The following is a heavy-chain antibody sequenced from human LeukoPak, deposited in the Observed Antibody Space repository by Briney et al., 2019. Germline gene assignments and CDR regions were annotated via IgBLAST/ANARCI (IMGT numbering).Heavy chain of an antibody. D-gene: IGHD5-18*01. CDR1: GGSISSSSYY. J-gene: IGHJ5*02. CDR2: INHSGST. V-gene: IGHV4-39*07. Sequence: PSETLSLTCTVSGGSISSSSYYWGWIRQPPGKGLEWIGEINHSGSTNYNPSLKSRVTISVDTSKNQFSLKLSSVTAADTAVYYCARFYSYGWNWFDPWGQGTLVTVSS. CDR3: ARFYSYGWNWFDP.